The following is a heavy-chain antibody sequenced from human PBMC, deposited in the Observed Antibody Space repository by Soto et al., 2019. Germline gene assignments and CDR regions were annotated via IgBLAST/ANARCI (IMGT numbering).Heavy chain of an antibody. J-gene: IGHJ4*02. CDR1: GGSFSGYY. Sequence: PSETLSLTCAVYGGSFSGYYWSWIRQPPGKGLEWIGEINHSGSTNYNPSLNSRVTISVDTSKNQFSLKLSSVTAADTAVYYCARVSVITIFGVVNGDFDYWGQGTLVTVSS. CDR3: ARVSVITIFGVVNGDFDY. D-gene: IGHD3-3*01. CDR2: INHSGST. V-gene: IGHV4-34*01.